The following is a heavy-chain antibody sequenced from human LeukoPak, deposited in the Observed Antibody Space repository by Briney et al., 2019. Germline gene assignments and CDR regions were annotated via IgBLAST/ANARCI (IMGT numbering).Heavy chain of an antibody. CDR2: MDPNSGNT. J-gene: IGHJ3*02. CDR3: ARGGSPGRNYYGSGTAKAFDI. V-gene: IGHV1-8*01. D-gene: IGHD3-10*01. Sequence: ASVKVSCKASGYTFSSYDINWVRQATGQGIEWLGWMDPNSGNTVYAQNFQDRVTMTRKTSISTAYMELSSLRSEDTAVYYCARGGSPGRNYYGSGTAKAFDIWGQGTVVTVSS. CDR1: GYTFSSYD.